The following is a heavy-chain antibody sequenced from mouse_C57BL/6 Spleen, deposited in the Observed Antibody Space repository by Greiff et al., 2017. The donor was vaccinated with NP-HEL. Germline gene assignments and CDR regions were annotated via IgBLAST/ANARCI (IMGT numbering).Heavy chain of an antibody. J-gene: IGHJ2*01. CDR1: GYTFTSYG. CDR3: ARRSYYDYTPYYFDY. D-gene: IGHD2-4*01. CDR2: IYPRSGNT. V-gene: IGHV1-81*01. Sequence: QVQLQQSGAELARPGASVKLSCKASGYTFTSYGISWVKQRTGQGLEWIGEIYPRSGNTYYNEKFKGKATLTADKSSSTAYMELRSLTSEDSAVYFCARRSYYDYTPYYFDYWGQGTTLTVSS.